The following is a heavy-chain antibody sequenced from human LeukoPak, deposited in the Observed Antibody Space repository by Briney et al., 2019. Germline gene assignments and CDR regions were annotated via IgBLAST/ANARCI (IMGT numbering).Heavy chain of an antibody. CDR3: ARVVGLTGYSSSWYSGYHYYMGV. V-gene: IGHV1-69*06. D-gene: IGHD6-13*01. Sequence: GASVKVSCKASGGTFSSYAISWVRQAPGQGLEWMGGIIPIFGTTNYAQKFQDRVTITADKSTSTAYMELSSLRSEDTAVYYCARVVGLTGYSSSWYSGYHYYMGVWGKGTTVTVSS. CDR1: GGTFSSYA. CDR2: IIPIFGTT. J-gene: IGHJ6*03.